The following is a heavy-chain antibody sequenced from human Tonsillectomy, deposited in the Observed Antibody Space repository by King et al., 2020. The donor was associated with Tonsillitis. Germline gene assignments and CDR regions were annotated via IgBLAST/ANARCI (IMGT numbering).Heavy chain of an antibody. CDR1: GYTFTGYY. CDR2: INPNSGGT. CDR3: ARDRGAAAGQHGWFDP. V-gene: IGHV1-2*02. J-gene: IGHJ5*02. Sequence: QLVQSGAEVKKPGASVKVSCKASGYTFTGYYMHWVRQAPGQGLEWMGWINPNSGGTNYAQKFQGRVTMTRDTSISTAYMELSRLRSDDTAVYYCARDRGAAAGQHGWFDPWGQGTLVTVSS. D-gene: IGHD6-13*01.